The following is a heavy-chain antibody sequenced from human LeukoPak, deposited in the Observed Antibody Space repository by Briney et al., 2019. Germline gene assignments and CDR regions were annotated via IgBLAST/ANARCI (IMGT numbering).Heavy chain of an antibody. V-gene: IGHV3-23*01. Sequence: PGGSLRLSCAASGFTFSSYAMSWVRQAPGKGLEWVSAISGSGGSTYYADSVKGRFTISRDNSKNTLYLQMNSLRAEDTAVYYCARSYDSSGFYHFDYWGQGTLVTVSS. CDR3: ARSYDSSGFYHFDY. CDR1: GFTFSSYA. D-gene: IGHD3-22*01. CDR2: ISGSGGST. J-gene: IGHJ4*02.